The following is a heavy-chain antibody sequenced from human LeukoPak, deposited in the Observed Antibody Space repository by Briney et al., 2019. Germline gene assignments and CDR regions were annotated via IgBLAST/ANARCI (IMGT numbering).Heavy chain of an antibody. V-gene: IGHV3-74*01. D-gene: IGHD3-22*01. Sequence: GGSLRLSCAASGFTFSSYWMHWVRQAPGKGPVWVSRINSDGSTTNYADSVKGRFTISRDNAKNTLYLQMNSLRVEDTAVYYCTRDDYYDVSVYSDDAFDIWGQGTMVTVSS. CDR3: TRDDYYDVSVYSDDAFDI. CDR1: GFTFSSYW. CDR2: INSDGSTT. J-gene: IGHJ3*02.